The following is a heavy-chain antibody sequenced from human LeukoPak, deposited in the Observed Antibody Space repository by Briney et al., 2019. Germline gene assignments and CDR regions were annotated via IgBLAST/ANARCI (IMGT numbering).Heavy chain of an antibody. V-gene: IGHV3-21*01. CDR1: GFTFSSYS. CDR2: ISSSSSYI. J-gene: IGHJ4*02. Sequence: PGGSLRLSCAASGFTFSSYSMNWVRQAPGKGLEWVSSISSSSSYIYYADSVKGRFTISRDNAKNSLYLQMNSLRAEDTAVYYCARSRGIAGLFDYWGQGTLVTVSS. D-gene: IGHD6-13*01. CDR3: ARSRGIAGLFDY.